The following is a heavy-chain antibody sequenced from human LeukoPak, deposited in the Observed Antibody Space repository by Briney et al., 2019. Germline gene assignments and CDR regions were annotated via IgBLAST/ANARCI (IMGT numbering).Heavy chain of an antibody. V-gene: IGHV1-8*01. D-gene: IGHD3-16*01. CDR2: MNPNSGIT. CDR1: GYTFTSYD. CDR3: ARALRLDGGWFDP. J-gene: IGHJ5*02. Sequence: ASVKVSCKASGYTFTSYDINWVRQATGEGLEWVGWMNPNSGITGYAQQFPGRVTMTRNTSISTAYMELSSLRSEDTAVYYCARALRLDGGWFDPWGQGTLVTVSS.